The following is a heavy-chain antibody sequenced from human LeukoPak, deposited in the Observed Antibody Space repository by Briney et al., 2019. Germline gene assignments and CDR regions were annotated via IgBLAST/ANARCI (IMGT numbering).Heavy chain of an antibody. V-gene: IGHV1-46*01. Sequence: ASVKVSCKASGYTFTSYYMHWVRQAPGQGLEWMGIINPSGGSTSYAQKFQGRVTMTRDTSTSTVYMELSSLRSEDTAVYYCARDRSVASSGHWDAFDIWGQGTMVTVSS. CDR2: INPSGGST. J-gene: IGHJ3*02. CDR3: ARDRSVASSGHWDAFDI. D-gene: IGHD3-22*01. CDR1: GYTFTSYY.